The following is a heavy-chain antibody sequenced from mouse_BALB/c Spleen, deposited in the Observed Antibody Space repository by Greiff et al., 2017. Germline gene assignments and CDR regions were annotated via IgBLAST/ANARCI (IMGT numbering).Heavy chain of an antibody. CDR1: GYTFTSYY. V-gene: IGHV1S56*01. Sequence: QVQLQQSGPELVKPGASVRISCKASGYTFTSYYIHWVKQRPGQGLEWIGWIYPGNVNTKYNEKFKGKATLTADKSSSTAYMQLSSLTSEDSAVYFCARRGGGYGGDYAMDYWVQGTSVTVSS. J-gene: IGHJ4*01. CDR2: IYPGNVNT. CDR3: ARRGGGYGGDYAMDY. D-gene: IGHD1-1*02.